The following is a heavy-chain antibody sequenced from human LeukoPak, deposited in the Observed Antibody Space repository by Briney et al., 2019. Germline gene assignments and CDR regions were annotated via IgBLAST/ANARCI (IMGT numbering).Heavy chain of an antibody. CDR2: INPSGGST. J-gene: IGHJ4*02. D-gene: IGHD4-17*01. Sequence: GASVKVSFKASGYTFTSYFMHWVRQAPGQGLDWVGIINPSGGSTSYAQKFQGRVTMTRDTSTSTVYMELSSLRSEDTAVYYCARDSADYGDYDYWGQGTLVTVSS. CDR3: ARDSADYGDYDY. V-gene: IGHV1-46*01. CDR1: GYTFTSYF.